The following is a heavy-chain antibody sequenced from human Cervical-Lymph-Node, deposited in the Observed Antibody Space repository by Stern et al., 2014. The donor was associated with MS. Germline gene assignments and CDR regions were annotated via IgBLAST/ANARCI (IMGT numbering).Heavy chain of an antibody. V-gene: IGHV3-23*04. CDR1: GFTFSRYA. D-gene: IGHD3-22*01. Sequence: EVQLVESGGGLVQPGGSLRLSCAASGFTFSRYAMTWVRQAPGQGLAWVSAISNSGDYTYDADSVKGRFSISRDNSKNTLYLQMNSLRADDTAVYYCAKAYFYDSSGNFYYWGQGTLVTVSS. J-gene: IGHJ4*02. CDR2: ISNSGDYT. CDR3: AKAYFYDSSGNFYY.